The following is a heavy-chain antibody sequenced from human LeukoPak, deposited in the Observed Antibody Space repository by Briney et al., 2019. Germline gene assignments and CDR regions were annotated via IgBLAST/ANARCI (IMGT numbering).Heavy chain of an antibody. CDR3: ATATGSYSYYYGMDV. CDR1: GYSFTSYY. J-gene: IGHJ6*02. D-gene: IGHD1-26*01. CDR2: FDPEDGET. V-gene: IGHV1-24*01. Sequence: ASVTVSCKASGYSFTSYYMHWVRQAPGKGLEWMGGFDPEDGETIYAQKFQGRVTMTEDTSTDTAYMELSSLRSEDTAVYYCATATGSYSYYYGMDVWGQGTTVTVSS.